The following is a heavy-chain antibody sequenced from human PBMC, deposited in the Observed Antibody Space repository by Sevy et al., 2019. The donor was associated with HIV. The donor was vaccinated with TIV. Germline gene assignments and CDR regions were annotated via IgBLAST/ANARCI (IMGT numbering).Heavy chain of an antibody. V-gene: IGHV4-59*01. CDR3: AREIRGYSSS. J-gene: IGHJ4*02. D-gene: IGHD6-13*01. Sequence: SETLSLTCTVSGGSISSYYWSWIRQPPGKGLEWIGYIYYSGSTNYNPSLKSRVTISVDTSKNQFSLKLSSVTAADTAVYYCAREIRGYSSSWGQGTLVTVSS. CDR1: GGSISSYY. CDR2: IYYSGST.